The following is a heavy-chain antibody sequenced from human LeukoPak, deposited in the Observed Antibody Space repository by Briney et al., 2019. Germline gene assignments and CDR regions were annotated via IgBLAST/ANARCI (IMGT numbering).Heavy chain of an antibody. V-gene: IGHV3-23*01. Sequence: GGSLRLSCAASGFTFSNYAMSWVRQAPGKGLEWVSTISGRGSTNYADSVKGRFTISRDNSKNTLYVEMTSLRAEDTAIYYCAKDGGSTGYCLDSWGQGTVVAVSS. CDR3: AKDGGSTGYCLDS. CDR1: GFTFSNYA. D-gene: IGHD2-2*01. CDR2: ISGRGST. J-gene: IGHJ4*02.